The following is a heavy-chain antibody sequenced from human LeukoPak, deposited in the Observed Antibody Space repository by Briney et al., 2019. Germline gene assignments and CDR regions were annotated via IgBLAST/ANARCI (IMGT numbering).Heavy chain of an antibody. D-gene: IGHD6-6*01. J-gene: IGHJ4*01. CDR2: VTGSGTTK. CDR3: ARERQLVTDY. CDR1: GFSFSTYS. Sequence: GGSLRLSCVAPGFSFSTYSMNWVRQAPGKGLEWVSSVTGSGTTKYYADSVKGRFVISRDNAKNSLYLQMNSLRAEDTAVYFCARERQLVTDYWGPGTLVTVSS. V-gene: IGHV3-21*06.